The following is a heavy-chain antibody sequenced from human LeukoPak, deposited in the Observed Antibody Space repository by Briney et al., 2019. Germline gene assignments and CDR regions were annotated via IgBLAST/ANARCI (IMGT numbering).Heavy chain of an antibody. J-gene: IGHJ6*03. CDR3: ARHNRGGYYYYMDV. CDR1: GGSISSYY. CDR2: IYTSGST. V-gene: IGHV4-4*09. D-gene: IGHD1-14*01. Sequence: PSETLSLTCTVSGGSISSYYWSWIRQPPGKGLEWIGYIYTSGSTNYNPSLKSRVTISVDTSKNQFSLKLSSVTAADTAVYYCARHNRGGYYYYMDVRGKGTTVTVSS.